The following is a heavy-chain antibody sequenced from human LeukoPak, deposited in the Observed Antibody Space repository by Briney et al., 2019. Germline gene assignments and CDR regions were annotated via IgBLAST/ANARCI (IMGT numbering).Heavy chain of an antibody. J-gene: IGHJ3*02. CDR3: ARERLEQQLSDAFDI. V-gene: IGHV1-46*01. CDR2: INPSGGST. Sequence: ASVKVSCKASGYTFTSYYMHWVRQAPGQGLEWMGIINPSGGSTSYAQKFQGRVTMTRDTSTSTVYMELSSLRSEDTAVYYCARERLEQQLSDAFDIWGQGTMVTVSS. CDR1: GYTFTSYY. D-gene: IGHD6-13*01.